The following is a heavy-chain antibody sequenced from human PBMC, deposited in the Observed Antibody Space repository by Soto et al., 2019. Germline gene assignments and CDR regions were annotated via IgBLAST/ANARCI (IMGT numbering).Heavy chain of an antibody. CDR3: ARGYTGYCSGGTCYWFDP. CDR2: ISSSASHI. V-gene: IGHV3-21*01. Sequence: EVQLVESGGGLVKPGGSLRLSCAASGFSFSSYSMNWVRQAPGKGLAWVSSISSSASHINYADSVKGRFTISRDNAKKSLYLQMNSLRAEDTAVYYCARGYTGYCSGGTCYWFDPWGQGTLVTVSS. CDR1: GFSFSSYS. D-gene: IGHD2-15*01. J-gene: IGHJ5*02.